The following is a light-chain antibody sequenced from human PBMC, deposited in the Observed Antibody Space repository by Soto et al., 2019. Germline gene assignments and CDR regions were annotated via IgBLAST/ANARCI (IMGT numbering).Light chain of an antibody. CDR3: QQSYSTPIT. J-gene: IGKJ5*01. CDR2: AAS. V-gene: IGKV1-39*01. Sequence: DIQMTQSQSSLSASVGERVTITCRASQSISSYLNWYQQKPGKAPKLLIYAASSLQSGVPSRFSGSGSGTDFTLTISSLQPEDFATYYCQQSYSTPITFGQGTRLEVK. CDR1: QSISSY.